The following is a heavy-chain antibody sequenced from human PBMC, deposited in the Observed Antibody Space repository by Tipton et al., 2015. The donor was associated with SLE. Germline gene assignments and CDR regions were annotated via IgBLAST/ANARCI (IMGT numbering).Heavy chain of an antibody. CDR3: ARHVPSSSPPLSGYMDV. CDR2: IDYSGNT. J-gene: IGHJ6*03. Sequence: TLSLTCSVSGGSISSIIYYWGWVRQPPGKGLEWIGSIDYSGNTYYNPSLKSRVTISVDTSKNQFSLKLSSVTAADTAVYYCARHVPSSSPPLSGYMDVGGKGTTVTVSS. CDR1: GGSISSIIYY. V-gene: IGHV4-39*01. D-gene: IGHD6-13*01.